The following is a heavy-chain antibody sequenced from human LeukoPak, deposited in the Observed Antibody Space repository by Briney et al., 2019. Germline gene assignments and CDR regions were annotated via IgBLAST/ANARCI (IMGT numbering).Heavy chain of an antibody. CDR1: GYTFTGYY. Sequence: VASVKVSCKASGYTFTGYYMHWVRQAPGQGLEWMGWINPNSGGTNYAQKLQGRVTMTRDTSISTAYMELSRLRSDDTAVYYCARERMATIMRWFDPWGQGTLVTVSS. CDR3: ARERMATIMRWFDP. J-gene: IGHJ5*02. CDR2: INPNSGGT. D-gene: IGHD5-24*01. V-gene: IGHV1-2*02.